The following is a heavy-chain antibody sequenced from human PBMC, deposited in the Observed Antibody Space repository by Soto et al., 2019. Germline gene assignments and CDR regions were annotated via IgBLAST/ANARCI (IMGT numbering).Heavy chain of an antibody. Sequence: GGSLRLSCAASGFTFSSYGMHWVRQAPGKGLVWVAVICCDGSNKDYADSVKGRFTISRDNSKNTLYLQMNSLRAEDTAVYYCAREKRVTMIVGHYYNWMDVWGQGTMVTVSS. J-gene: IGHJ6*02. CDR2: ICCDGSNK. CDR3: AREKRVTMIVGHYYNWMDV. D-gene: IGHD3-22*01. V-gene: IGHV3-33*01. CDR1: GFTFSSYG.